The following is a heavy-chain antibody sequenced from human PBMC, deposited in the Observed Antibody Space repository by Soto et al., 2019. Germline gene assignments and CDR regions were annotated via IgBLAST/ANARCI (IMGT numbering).Heavy chain of an antibody. J-gene: IGHJ6*02. Sequence: GESLKISCKGSGYSFTNYWIGWVRQMPGKGLEWMGIIYPGDSDIRYSPSFQGQVTISADKSISTAYLQWSSLKASDTAMYYCARRKTYCSGDRCYSDYGMDVWGQGTTVTVSS. V-gene: IGHV5-51*01. D-gene: IGHD2-15*01. CDR1: GYSFTNYW. CDR3: ARRKTYCSGDRCYSDYGMDV. CDR2: IYPGDSDI.